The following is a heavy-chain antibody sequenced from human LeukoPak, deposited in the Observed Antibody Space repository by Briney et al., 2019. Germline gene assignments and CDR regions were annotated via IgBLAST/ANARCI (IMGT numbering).Heavy chain of an antibody. D-gene: IGHD6-19*01. Sequence: SETLSLTCTVSGGSISSNYWSWIRQPPGKGLECIGYIYYSGSTNYNPSLKSRVTISVDTSKNQFSLKLSSVTAADTAVYYCAREYSSGYSSGWTPGYWGQGTLVTVSS. CDR2: IYYSGST. CDR1: GGSISSNY. V-gene: IGHV4-59*01. CDR3: AREYSSGYSSGWTPGY. J-gene: IGHJ4*02.